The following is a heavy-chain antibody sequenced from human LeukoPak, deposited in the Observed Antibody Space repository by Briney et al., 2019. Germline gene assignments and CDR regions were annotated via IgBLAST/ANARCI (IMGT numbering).Heavy chain of an antibody. D-gene: IGHD5-24*01. CDR3: ATEGEGWLQPY. Sequence: GGSLRLSCAASGFSFSTYAMNWVRQAPGKGLEWVSYISRSGTTIHSADSVKDRFTISRDNAKNSLYLKMNSLRAEDTAVYYCATEGEGWLQPYWGQGTLVTVSS. J-gene: IGHJ4*02. CDR1: GFSFSTYA. CDR2: ISRSGTTI. V-gene: IGHV3-48*01.